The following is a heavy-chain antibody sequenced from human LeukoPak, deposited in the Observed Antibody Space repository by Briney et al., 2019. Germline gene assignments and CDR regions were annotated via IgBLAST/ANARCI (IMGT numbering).Heavy chain of an antibody. Sequence: GGSLRLSCAAYGFTFSSYAMSWVRQAPGKGMEWVSAISGSGGSTYYADSVKGRFTISRDNSKNTLYLQMNSLRAEDTAVYYCAKVGSWLVLNYWGQGTLVTVSS. V-gene: IGHV3-23*01. CDR2: ISGSGGST. D-gene: IGHD6-19*01. CDR1: GFTFSSYA. CDR3: AKVGSWLVLNY. J-gene: IGHJ4*02.